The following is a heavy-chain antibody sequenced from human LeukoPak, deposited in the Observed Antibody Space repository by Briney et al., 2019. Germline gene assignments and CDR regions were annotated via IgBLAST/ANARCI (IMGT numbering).Heavy chain of an antibody. J-gene: IGHJ4*02. D-gene: IGHD6-13*01. Sequence: SETLSLTCTVSGGSISSYYWSWIRQPTGKGLEWIGYIYYSGSTKYNPALNTRVTISVDTSKNQFSLKLSSVTAADTAVYYCARDRGCLAAAGTRVGDYYFDNWGQGTLVTVSS. CDR1: GGSISSYY. V-gene: IGHV4-59*01. CDR3: ARDRGCLAAAGTRVGDYYFDN. CDR2: IYYSGST.